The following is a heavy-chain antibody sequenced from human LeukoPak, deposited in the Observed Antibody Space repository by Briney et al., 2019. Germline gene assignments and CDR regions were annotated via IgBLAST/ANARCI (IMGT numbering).Heavy chain of an antibody. CDR2: IYYSGST. CDR1: GGSISSYY. Sequence: SETLSLTSTVSGGSISSYYWSWIRQPPGKGLEWIGDIYYSGSTNYNPSLKSRVTISVDTSKNQFSLKLSSVTAADTAVYYCAREGGYYYGSGSSYYYYYMDVWGKGTTVTISS. V-gene: IGHV4-59*01. CDR3: AREGGYYYGSGSSYYYYYMDV. D-gene: IGHD3-10*01. J-gene: IGHJ6*03.